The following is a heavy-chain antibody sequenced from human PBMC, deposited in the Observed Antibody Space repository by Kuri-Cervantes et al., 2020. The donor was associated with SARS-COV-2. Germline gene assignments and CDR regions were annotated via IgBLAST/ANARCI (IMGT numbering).Heavy chain of an antibody. CDR1: GYTFTSYD. D-gene: IGHD5-12*01. V-gene: IGHV1-8*03. CDR2: MNPNSGNT. CDR3: ARAIREGGYSGYDRLYYYYYMDV. Sequence: ASVKVSCKASGYTFTSYDISWVRQATGQGLEWMGWMNPNSGNTGYAQKFQGRVTITRNTSISTAYMELSSLRSEDTAVYYCARAIREGGYSGYDRLYYYYYMDVWGKGTTVTVSS. J-gene: IGHJ6*03.